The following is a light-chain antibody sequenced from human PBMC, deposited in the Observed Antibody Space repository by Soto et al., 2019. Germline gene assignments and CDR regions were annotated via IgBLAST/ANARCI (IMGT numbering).Light chain of an antibody. CDR3: QQYDSSGT. V-gene: IGKV3-20*01. CDR1: QGFSNYY. CDR2: GAS. J-gene: IGKJ1*01. Sequence: VLTQSPGTLSLSPGERATLSCRASQGFSNYYVAWYHQKPGQAPRLHIYGASNRATRIPDRFSGSGSGTDFTLTISRLEPEDFAVYYCQQYDSSGTFGQGTKVDIK.